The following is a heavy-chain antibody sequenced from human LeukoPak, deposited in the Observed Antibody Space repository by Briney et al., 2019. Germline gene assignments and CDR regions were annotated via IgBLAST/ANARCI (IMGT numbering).Heavy chain of an antibody. V-gene: IGHV3-15*01. D-gene: IGHD3-10*01. CDR3: TPHSRAAAYYFDY. Sequence: GGSLRLSCAASGFTSSNAWMSWVRPAPGKGLEWVGRIKSKTDGGTTDYAAPVKGRFTISRDDSKNTLYLQMNSLKTEDTAVYYCTPHSRAAAYYFDYWGQGTLVTVSS. CDR2: IKSKTDGGTT. CDR1: GFTSSNAW. J-gene: IGHJ4*02.